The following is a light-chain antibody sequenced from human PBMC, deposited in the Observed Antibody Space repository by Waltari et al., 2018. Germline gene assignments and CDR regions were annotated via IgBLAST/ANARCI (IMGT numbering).Light chain of an antibody. Sequence: QSVLAQPPSASGTPGQRVTISCSGSSSNIGRHTVNWYQKVPGTAPKLLIYSTKQRPSGVPDRFSGAKSGTAASLASSGLQSEDEAEYYCATWDDSLNGLFGGGTKLTVL. CDR3: ATWDDSLNGL. V-gene: IGLV1-44*01. CDR2: STK. J-gene: IGLJ2*01. CDR1: SSNIGRHT.